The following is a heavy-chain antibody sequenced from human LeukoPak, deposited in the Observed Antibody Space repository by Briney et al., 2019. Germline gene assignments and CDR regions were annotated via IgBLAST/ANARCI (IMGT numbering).Heavy chain of an antibody. CDR3: ARASRADFWSGKY. D-gene: IGHD3-3*01. J-gene: IGHJ4*02. Sequence: QPGGSLRLSGAASAFTFSSYWMHWVPQAPGKGLVWVSRINSDGSSTSYADSVKGRFTISRDNAKNTLYLQMNSLRAEDTAVYYCARASRADFWSGKYWGQGTLVTVSS. CDR2: INSDGSST. CDR1: AFTFSSYW. V-gene: IGHV3-74*01.